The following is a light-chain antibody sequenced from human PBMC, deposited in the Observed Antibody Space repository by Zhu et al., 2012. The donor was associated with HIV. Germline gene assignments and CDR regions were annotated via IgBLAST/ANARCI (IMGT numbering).Light chain of an antibody. Sequence: IVLTQSPATLSLSPGERATVSCRASRSVRSFLAWYQQKPGQAPRLLIYDTSKRATGIPARFSGSGFGTDFTLTISRLEPEDFAVYYCQQYGSSPTFGGGTKVEIK. CDR1: RSVRSF. CDR2: DTS. J-gene: IGKJ4*01. CDR3: QQYGSSPT. V-gene: IGKV3-11*01.